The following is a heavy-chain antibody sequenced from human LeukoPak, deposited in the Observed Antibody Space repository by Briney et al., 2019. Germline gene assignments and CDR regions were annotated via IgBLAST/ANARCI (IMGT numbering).Heavy chain of an antibody. Sequence: PGGSMRLSCAASGFTVSSNYMSWVRQAPGKGLEWVSVIYSGGSTYYADSVKGRFTISRDNSKNTLYLQMNSLRAEDTAVYYCARVGKWDVTPFDYWGQGTLVTVSS. J-gene: IGHJ4*02. V-gene: IGHV3-53*01. CDR2: IYSGGST. D-gene: IGHD1-26*01. CDR1: GFTVSSNY. CDR3: ARVGKWDVTPFDY.